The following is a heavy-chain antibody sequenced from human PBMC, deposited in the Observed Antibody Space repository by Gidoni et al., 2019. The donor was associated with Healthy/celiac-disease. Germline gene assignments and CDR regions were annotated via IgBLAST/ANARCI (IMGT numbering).Heavy chain of an antibody. CDR2: ISSSSSTI. D-gene: IGHD2-2*01. CDR3: ARVPRSSGYCSSTSCRNWYFDL. CDR1: GFTFSSYS. J-gene: IGHJ2*01. Sequence: EVQLVESGGGLVQPGGSLRLSCAASGFTFSSYSMNWVRQAPGKGLEWVSYISSSSSTIYYADSVKGRFTISRDNAKNSLYLQMNSLRAEDTAVYYCARVPRSSGYCSSTSCRNWYFDLWGRGTLVTVSS. V-gene: IGHV3-48*01.